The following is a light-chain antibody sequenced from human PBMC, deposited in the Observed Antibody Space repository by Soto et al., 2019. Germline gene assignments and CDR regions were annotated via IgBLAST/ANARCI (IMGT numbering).Light chain of an antibody. CDR1: SNDIGGHNH. CDR2: EVT. V-gene: IGLV2-23*02. CDR3: CSYAGIITWV. Sequence: QSALTQPASVSGSPGQSITISCTGTSNDIGGHNHVSWYQQHPGNSPKLIIYEVTERPSGVSNHFSASKSGTTASLTISGLQAEDEADYYCCSYAGIITWVCGGGTKLTVL. J-gene: IGLJ3*02.